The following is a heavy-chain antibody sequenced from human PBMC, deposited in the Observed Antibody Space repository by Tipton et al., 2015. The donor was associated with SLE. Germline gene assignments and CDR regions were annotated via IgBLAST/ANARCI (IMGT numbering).Heavy chain of an antibody. J-gene: IGHJ3*01. CDR3: AKPYPRGVYEDAFDV. Sequence: SLRLSCTASGFTFSSYTMNWVRQAPGKGLEWVALIWSDGSNKYHADSVKGRFTISRDNSKNTVYLQMNSLRAEDTAVYYCAKPYPRGVYEDAFDVWGQGTKVTVSS. D-gene: IGHD3-10*01. CDR1: GFTFSSYT. V-gene: IGHV3-33*03. CDR2: IWSDGSNK.